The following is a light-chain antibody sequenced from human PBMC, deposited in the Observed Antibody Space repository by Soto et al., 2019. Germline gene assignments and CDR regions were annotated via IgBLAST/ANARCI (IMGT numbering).Light chain of an antibody. Sequence: DIPMTQSPSSLSASVGDRVTITCQASQDISNYLNWYQQKPGKAPKLLIYDASNLETRVPSRFSGSGSGTDFTFTISSLQPEDIATYYCQQYDNLLTFGGGTKVEIK. CDR1: QDISNY. V-gene: IGKV1-33*01. CDR3: QQYDNLLT. J-gene: IGKJ4*01. CDR2: DAS.